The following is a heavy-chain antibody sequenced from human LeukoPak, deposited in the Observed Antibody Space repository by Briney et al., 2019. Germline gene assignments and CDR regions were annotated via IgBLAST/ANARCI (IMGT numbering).Heavy chain of an antibody. CDR2: IYYRGST. D-gene: IGHD3-22*01. CDR3: ARSRNYYDSGDYRRDFDY. Sequence: SETLSLTCTVSGGSISSGGYYWSWLRQHPGKGLEWIGYIYYRGSTYYNPSLKSRVTISVDTSKNQFSLKLSSVTAADTAIYYCARSRNYYDSGDYRRDFDYWGQGTLVTVSS. V-gene: IGHV4-31*03. CDR1: GGSISSGGYY. J-gene: IGHJ4*02.